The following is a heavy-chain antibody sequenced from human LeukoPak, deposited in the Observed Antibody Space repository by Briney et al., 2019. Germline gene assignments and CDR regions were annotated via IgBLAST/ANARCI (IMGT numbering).Heavy chain of an antibody. CDR2: IYHSGST. D-gene: IGHD3-22*01. J-gene: IGHJ4*02. Sequence: SETLSLTCAVSGGSISSGGYSWSWIRQPPGKGLEWIGYIYHSGSTYYNPSLKSRVTISVDRSKNQFSLKLSSVTAADTAVYYCARALTAYYDSSGYYFDYWGQGTLVTVSS. CDR1: GGSISSGGYS. V-gene: IGHV4-30-2*01. CDR3: ARALTAYYDSSGYYFDY.